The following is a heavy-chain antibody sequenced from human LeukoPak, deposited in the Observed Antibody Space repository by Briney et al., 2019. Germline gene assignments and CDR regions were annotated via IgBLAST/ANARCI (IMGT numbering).Heavy chain of an antibody. CDR2: IYYSGST. D-gene: IGHD4-23*01. Sequence: SQTLSLTCTVSGGSISSGGYYWSWIRQHPGKGLEWIGYIYYSGSTYYNPSLKSRVTISVDTSKNQFSLKLSSVTAADTAVYYCAREYTVVTLSAFDIWGQGTMVTVSS. V-gene: IGHV4-31*03. CDR1: GGSISSGGYY. CDR3: AREYTVVTLSAFDI. J-gene: IGHJ3*02.